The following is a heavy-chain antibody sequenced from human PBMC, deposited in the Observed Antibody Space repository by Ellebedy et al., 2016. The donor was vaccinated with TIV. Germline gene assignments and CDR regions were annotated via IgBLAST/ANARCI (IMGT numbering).Heavy chain of an antibody. D-gene: IGHD7-27*01. Sequence: GESLKISXAASGFTFSSYSMNWVRQAPGKGLEWVAVIWYDGSNKYYADSVKGRFTISRDNSKNTLYLQMNSLRAEDTAVYYCANAPGVWGQGTLVTVSS. CDR2: IWYDGSNK. CDR3: ANAPGV. CDR1: GFTFSSYS. V-gene: IGHV3-33*08. J-gene: IGHJ4*02.